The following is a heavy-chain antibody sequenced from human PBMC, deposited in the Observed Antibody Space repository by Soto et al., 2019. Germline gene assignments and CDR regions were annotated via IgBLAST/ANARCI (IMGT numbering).Heavy chain of an antibody. V-gene: IGHV2-5*02. J-gene: IGHJ6*02. Sequence: QITLKESGATPVKPTQTLTLTCTYSGFSLSTGGVGVGWIRPPPGKALEWLALIYWAADKRYSPSLKSRLTVTKDTSKNPVVLTMTNMDPVDTATYYCARSRCGGDCLRSYSSHYYYGMDVWGQGTTVTVSS. CDR1: GFSLSTGGVG. D-gene: IGHD2-21*02. CDR2: IYWAADK. CDR3: ARSRCGGDCLRSYSSHYYYGMDV.